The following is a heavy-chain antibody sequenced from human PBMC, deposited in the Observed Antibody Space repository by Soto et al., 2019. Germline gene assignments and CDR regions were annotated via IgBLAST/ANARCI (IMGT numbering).Heavy chain of an antibody. Sequence: RXSCSASCFTFGRATSNWVRQAPGKGLEWVSTISSNSAYIYYTDALRGRFTISRDNAKNSLHLQMNSLRAEDTAVYYCTRDASRDSSARGWFDPWGPGTLVTVSS. J-gene: IGHJ5*02. D-gene: IGHD6-13*01. CDR2: ISSNSAYI. V-gene: IGHV3-21*01. CDR3: TRDASRDSSARGWFDP. CDR1: CFTFGRAT.